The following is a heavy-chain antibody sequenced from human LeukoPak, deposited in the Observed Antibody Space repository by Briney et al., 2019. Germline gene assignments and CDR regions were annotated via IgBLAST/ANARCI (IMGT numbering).Heavy chain of an antibody. CDR1: GYTFTGCY. J-gene: IGHJ5*02. CDR2: INPNSGGT. D-gene: IGHD2-2*01. Sequence: ASVKVSCKASGYTFTGCYMHWVRQAPGQGLEWMGWINPNSGGTNYAQNFQGRVTMTRDTSITTAYMELSRLRSDDTAVYYCARGLYCSSTSCYSWFDPWGQGTLVTVSS. CDR3: ARGLYCSSTSCYSWFDP. V-gene: IGHV1-2*02.